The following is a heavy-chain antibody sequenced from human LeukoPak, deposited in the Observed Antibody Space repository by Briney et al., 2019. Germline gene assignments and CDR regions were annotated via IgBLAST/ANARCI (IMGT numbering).Heavy chain of an antibody. D-gene: IGHD3-22*01. CDR3: ARHNYPYDSGGYYYAY. CDR2: ISSSSSYI. V-gene: IGHV3-21*01. Sequence: GGPLRLSCAASGFTFSSYSMNWVRQAPGKGLEWVSSISSSSSYIYYADSVKGRFTTSRDNAKNSLYLQMNSLRAEDTAVYYCARHNYPYDSGGYYYAYWGQGTLVTVSS. CDR1: GFTFSSYS. J-gene: IGHJ4*02.